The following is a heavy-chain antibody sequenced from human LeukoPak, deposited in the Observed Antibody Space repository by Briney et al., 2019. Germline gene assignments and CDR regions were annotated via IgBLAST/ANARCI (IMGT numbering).Heavy chain of an antibody. CDR2: INAGNGNT. Sequence: GASVKFSCKASGYTFTSYAMHWVRQAPGQRLEWMGWINAGNGNTKYSQKFQGRVTITRDTSASTAYMELSSLRSEDTAVFYCASGKAVAGHYFDYWGQGTLVTVSS. D-gene: IGHD6-19*01. CDR1: GYTFTSYA. J-gene: IGHJ4*02. CDR3: ASGKAVAGHYFDY. V-gene: IGHV1-3*01.